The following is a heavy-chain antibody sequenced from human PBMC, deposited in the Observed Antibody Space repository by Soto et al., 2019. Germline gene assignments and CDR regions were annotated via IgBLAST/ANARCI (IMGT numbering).Heavy chain of an antibody. CDR2: IYPGDSDA. D-gene: IGHD5-18*01. V-gene: IGHV5-51*01. J-gene: IGHJ4*02. CDR3: AKTDGYEVEY. CDR1: GYSFVSYW. Sequence: GESLKISCKGSGYSFVSYWIAWVRQMPGKGLEWMGSIYPGDSDATYSPSIQGQVTISADKSSTTVYLQWNTLKASDTAMYYCAKTDGYEVEYWGQGTQVTVSS.